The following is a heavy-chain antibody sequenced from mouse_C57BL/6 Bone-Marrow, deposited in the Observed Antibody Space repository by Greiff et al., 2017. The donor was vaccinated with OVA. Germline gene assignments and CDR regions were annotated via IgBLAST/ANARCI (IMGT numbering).Heavy chain of an antibody. V-gene: IGHV1-9*01. D-gene: IGHD1-1*01. CDR2: ILPGSGST. CDR1: GYTFTGYW. J-gene: IGHJ1*03. CDR3: ARSGSSYPNWYFDV. Sequence: VKLVESGAELMKPGASVKLSCKATGYTFTGYWIEWVKQRPGHGLEWIGEILPGSGSTNYNEKFKGKATFTADTSSNTAYLQLSSLTTEDSAIYYCARSGSSYPNWYFDVWGTGTTVTVSS.